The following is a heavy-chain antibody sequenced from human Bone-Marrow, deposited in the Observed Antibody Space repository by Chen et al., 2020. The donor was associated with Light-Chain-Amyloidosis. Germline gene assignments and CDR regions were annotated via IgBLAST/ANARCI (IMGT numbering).Heavy chain of an antibody. V-gene: IGHV4-61*02. Sequence: GSGPGLVKPSQTLSLTCSVSGASMTNGSHYWSWIRLPAGKGLEWIGRIYTSGNTNYSPSLKSRVTISVDTSKNQFSLKLNSVTAADTAVYYCAREGTAMGRGQFLNFFYYMHVWGKGTTVTVSS. CDR2: IYTSGNT. D-gene: IGHD5-18*01. J-gene: IGHJ6*03. CDR3: AREGTAMGRGQFLNFFYYMHV. CDR1: GASMTNGSHY.